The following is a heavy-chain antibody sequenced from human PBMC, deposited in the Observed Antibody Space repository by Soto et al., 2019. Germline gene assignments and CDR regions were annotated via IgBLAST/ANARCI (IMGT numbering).Heavy chain of an antibody. D-gene: IGHD3-16*02. V-gene: IGHV4-39*02. Sequence: PSETLSLTCTVSGGSISSSSYYWGWIRQPPGKGLEWIGSIYYSGSTYYNPSLKSRVTISVDTSKNHFSLKLSSVTAADTAVYYCATYRFNPYYFDYWGQGTLVTVSS. J-gene: IGHJ4*02. CDR2: IYYSGST. CDR3: ATYRFNPYYFDY. CDR1: GGSISSSSYY.